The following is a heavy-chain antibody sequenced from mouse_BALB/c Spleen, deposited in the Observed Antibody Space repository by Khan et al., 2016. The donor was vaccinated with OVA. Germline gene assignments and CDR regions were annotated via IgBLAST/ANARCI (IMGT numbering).Heavy chain of an antibody. V-gene: IGHV9-3-1*01. Sequence: QFQLVQSGPELKKPGETVKISCKASGYTFTNYGMNWVKQAPGKGLKWMGWINTYTGEPTYADDFKGRFAFSLETSASTASLQINNLKSEDTATYFCARMKPYWYFDVWGAGTTVTVSS. CDR3: ARMKPYWYFDV. CDR1: GYTFTNYG. CDR2: INTYTGEP. J-gene: IGHJ1*01.